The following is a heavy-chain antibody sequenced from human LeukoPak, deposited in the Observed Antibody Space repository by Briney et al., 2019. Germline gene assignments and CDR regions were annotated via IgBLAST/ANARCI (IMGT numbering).Heavy chain of an antibody. Sequence: PGGSLRLSCAASGFTFSSYWMSWVRQAPGKGLEWVANIKQDGSEKYYVDSVKGRFTISRDNAKNSLYLQMNSLRAEDTALYYCAKDRGYSYGSYNWFDPWGQGTLVTVSS. CDR3: AKDRGYSYGSYNWFDP. CDR2: IKQDGSEK. CDR1: GFTFSSYW. J-gene: IGHJ5*02. D-gene: IGHD5-18*01. V-gene: IGHV3-7*03.